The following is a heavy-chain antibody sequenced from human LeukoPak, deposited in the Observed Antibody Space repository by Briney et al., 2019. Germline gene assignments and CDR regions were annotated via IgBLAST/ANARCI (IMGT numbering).Heavy chain of an antibody. J-gene: IGHJ4*02. CDR1: GFTFSSYA. V-gene: IGHV3-66*01. Sequence: GGSLRLSCAASGFTFSSYAMSWVRQAPGKGLEWVSVIYSGGSTYYADSVKGRFTISRDNSKNTLYLQMNSLRAEDTAVYYCAKDMYRGSSSWNDYWGQGTLVTVSS. CDR2: IYSGGST. D-gene: IGHD6-13*01. CDR3: AKDMYRGSSSWNDY.